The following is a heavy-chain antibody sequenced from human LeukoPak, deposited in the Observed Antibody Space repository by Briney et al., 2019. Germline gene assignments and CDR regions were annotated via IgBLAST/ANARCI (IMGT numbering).Heavy chain of an antibody. J-gene: IGHJ5*02. Sequence: GASVKVSCKASGYTFTSYYMHWVRQAPGQGLEWMGLINPSGGSTSYAQKFQGRVTMTRDTSTSTVYMELSSLRSEDTAVYYCARDREPSGIAVRTNWFDPWGQGTLVTVSS. CDR3: ARDREPSGIAVRTNWFDP. CDR2: INPSGGST. D-gene: IGHD6-13*01. V-gene: IGHV1-46*01. CDR1: GYTFTSYY.